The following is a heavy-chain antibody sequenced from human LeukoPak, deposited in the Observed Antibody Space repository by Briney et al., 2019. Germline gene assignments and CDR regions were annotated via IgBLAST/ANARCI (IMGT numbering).Heavy chain of an antibody. CDR2: IYYSGSP. CDR1: GGSISSGGYY. Sequence: SQTLSLTCTVSGGSISSGGYYWSWIRQHPGKGLEWIGYIYYSGSPYYNPSLKSRVTISVDTSKNQFSLKLSSVTAAATAVYYCARSPPYGDYYFDYWGQGTLVTVSS. J-gene: IGHJ4*02. V-gene: IGHV4-31*03. D-gene: IGHD4-17*01. CDR3: ARSPPYGDYYFDY.